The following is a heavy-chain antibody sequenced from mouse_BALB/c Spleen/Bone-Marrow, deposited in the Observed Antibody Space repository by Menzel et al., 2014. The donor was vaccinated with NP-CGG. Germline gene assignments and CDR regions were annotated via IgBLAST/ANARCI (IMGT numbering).Heavy chain of an antibody. V-gene: IGHV1-4*02. CDR1: GYTSINYL. Sequence: QVQLQQSAAELARPGASVKMSCKATGYTSINYLIHWIKKRPGQGLEWIGYINPSSGYIEYNQNFKDKTTLTADKSSSTAYMQLSSLTSEDSAVYYCTRGLPDYWGQGTSVTVSS. CDR3: TRGLPDY. J-gene: IGHJ4*01. CDR2: INPSSGYI.